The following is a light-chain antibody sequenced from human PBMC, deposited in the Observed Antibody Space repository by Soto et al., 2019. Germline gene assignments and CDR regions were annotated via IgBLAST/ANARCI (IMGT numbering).Light chain of an antibody. J-gene: IGKJ3*01. CDR3: QHYHILPPFT. V-gene: IGKV1-33*01. CDR1: QDIRTS. CDR2: GAS. Sequence: DIQMTQSPSSLSASVGDRVSITCQASQDIRTSLSWFQQKPGRAPKLLIYGASYLETGVPSRFRGSGSETDFTFTISSLQPEDMATYYCQHYHILPPFTFGPGTRVDVK.